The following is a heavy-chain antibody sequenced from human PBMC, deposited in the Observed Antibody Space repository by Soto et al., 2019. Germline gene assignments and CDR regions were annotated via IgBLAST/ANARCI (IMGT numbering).Heavy chain of an antibody. Sequence: EVQLVESGGGLVQPGRSLRLSCAASGFTFDDYAMHWVRQAPGKGLEWVLGISWNSGSIGYADSVKGRFTISRDNAKNSLYLQMNSLRAEDTALYYCAKGPIAAAGRGWFDPWGQGTLVTVSS. D-gene: IGHD6-13*01. CDR2: ISWNSGSI. V-gene: IGHV3-9*01. CDR3: AKGPIAAAGRGWFDP. J-gene: IGHJ5*02. CDR1: GFTFDDYA.